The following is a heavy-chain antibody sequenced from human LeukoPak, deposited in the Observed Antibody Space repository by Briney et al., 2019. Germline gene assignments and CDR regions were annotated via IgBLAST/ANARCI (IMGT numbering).Heavy chain of an antibody. CDR2: IIPIFGTA. D-gene: IGHD2-2*01. CDR1: GGTFSSYA. J-gene: IGHJ4*02. V-gene: IGHV1-69*13. Sequence: SVKVSCKASGGTFSSYAISWVRQAPGQGLEWMGGIIPIFGTANYAQKFQGRVTITADESTSTAYMELSSLRSEDTAVYYCARGLNQLLQLGTFDYWGQGTLVTVSS. CDR3: ARGLNQLLQLGTFDY.